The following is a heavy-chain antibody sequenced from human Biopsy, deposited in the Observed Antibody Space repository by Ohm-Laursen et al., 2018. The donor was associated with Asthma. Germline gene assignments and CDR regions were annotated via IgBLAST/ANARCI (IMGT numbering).Heavy chain of an antibody. D-gene: IGHD4-17*01. CDR3: ARDYGDYVWRAFDI. CDR2: ISPSGNT. Sequence: PSDTLSLTCAVSGGSISSGDYSWSWIRQPPGKGLEWIRFISPSGNTYYSPSLKSRLTISVDRSKNQFSLRLSSVTAADTAMYYCARDYGDYVWRAFDIWGQGTMVTVSS. V-gene: IGHV4-30-2*01. J-gene: IGHJ3*02. CDR1: GGSISSGDYS.